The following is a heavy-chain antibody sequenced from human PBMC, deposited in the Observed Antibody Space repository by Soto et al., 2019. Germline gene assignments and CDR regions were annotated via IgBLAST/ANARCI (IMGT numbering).Heavy chain of an antibody. V-gene: IGHV4-59*01. D-gene: IGHD3-10*02. CDR1: GGSFISYS. CDR3: ASMIGDPVLSFDS. CDR2: IFYSGST. J-gene: IGHJ5*01. Sequence: QVQLQESGPGLVKPSETLSLTRTVSGGSFISYSWGWIRQPPGKGLEWIGFIFYSGSTSYNPSLKSRVTISIDTSEYQFSLKLNSVTAADTAVYYCASMIGDPVLSFDSWGQGTLVAVSS.